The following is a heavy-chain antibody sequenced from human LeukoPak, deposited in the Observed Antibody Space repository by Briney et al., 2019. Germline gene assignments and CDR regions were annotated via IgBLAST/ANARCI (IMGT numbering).Heavy chain of an antibody. J-gene: IGHJ4*02. D-gene: IGHD1-7*01. Sequence: GGSLRLSCAASGFTFSSYNMNWVRQAPGKGLEWVSYISPSSTRIDYAASVRGRFTISRDNAKSSLYLQVNSLRAEDTAVYYCARMNYVSSGWGAPFDDWGQGTLVTVSS. CDR3: ARMNYVSSGWGAPFDD. CDR2: ISPSSTRI. V-gene: IGHV3-48*04. CDR1: GFTFSSYN.